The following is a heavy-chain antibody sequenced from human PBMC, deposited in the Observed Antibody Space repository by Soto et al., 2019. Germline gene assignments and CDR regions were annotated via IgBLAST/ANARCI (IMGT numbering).Heavy chain of an antibody. CDR3: AISNSLYGETLQ. Sequence: SETLSLTCTVSGGSISSSRYYWVWIRQSPGKGLEWIGSIYYSGSTYYNPSLKSRVTISVDTSKNQFSLKLRSVTAADTAVYYCAISNSLYGETLQWGQGTLVTVSS. J-gene: IGHJ4*02. CDR1: GGSISSSRYY. V-gene: IGHV4-39*01. D-gene: IGHD4-17*01. CDR2: IYYSGST.